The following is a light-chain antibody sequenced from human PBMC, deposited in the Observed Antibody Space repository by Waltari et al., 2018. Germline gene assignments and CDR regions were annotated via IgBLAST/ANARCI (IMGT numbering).Light chain of an antibody. J-gene: IGKJ1*01. Sequence: VVLTQSPATLSLSPGERATLPCRASEGISNYLAWYQQKPGQAPRLLIYEASTRATGIPARFSGSGSGTDFTLTISSLEPDDFAVYYCQQRTIWSGPFGQGTKVEIK. V-gene: IGKV3-11*01. CDR1: EGISNY. CDR3: QQRTIWSGP. CDR2: EAS.